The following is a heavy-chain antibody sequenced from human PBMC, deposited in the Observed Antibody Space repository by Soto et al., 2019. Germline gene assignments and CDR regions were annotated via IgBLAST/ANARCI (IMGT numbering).Heavy chain of an antibody. V-gene: IGHV1-69*02. J-gene: IGHJ5*02. CDR3: ARGGAVVVPGSVDRHNWFDP. Sequence: QVQLVQSGAEVKKPGSSVKVSCEASGGTFSSYSFSWVRQAPGQGLEWMGRVVPIRGMANYAQKFQGRVPMTADKSMRLVYMGMRSLRSDDPGVDYCARGGAVVVPGSVDRHNWFDPWGQGTLVTVSS. CDR2: VVPIRGMA. CDR1: GGTFSSYS. D-gene: IGHD2-2*01.